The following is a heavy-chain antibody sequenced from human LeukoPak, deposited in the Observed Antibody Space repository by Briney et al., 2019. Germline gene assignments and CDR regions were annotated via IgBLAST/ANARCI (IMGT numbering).Heavy chain of an antibody. CDR1: GGSVSSGSYY. Sequence: SETLSLTCTVSGGSVSSGSYYWSWIRQPPGKGLEWIGYIYYSGSTNYNPSLKSRVTMSVDTSKNQFSLKLSSVTAADTAVYYCARADCSGSSCYAFDIWGQGTMVTVSS. CDR2: IYYSGST. CDR3: ARADCSGSSCYAFDI. J-gene: IGHJ3*02. V-gene: IGHV4-61*01. D-gene: IGHD2-15*01.